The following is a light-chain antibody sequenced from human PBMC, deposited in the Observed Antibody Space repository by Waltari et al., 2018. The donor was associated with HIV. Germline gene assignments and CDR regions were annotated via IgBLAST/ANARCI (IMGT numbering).Light chain of an antibody. Sequence: SSELTQDPDVSVALGQTLKITCQGDSLRSSYSNWYQQKPGQAPVLVLHGKNSRPSGVPDRFSGSSSGSTASLTITGAQAEDEAVYYCHSRDSSGISYVFGNGTQVTVL. CDR2: GKN. CDR3: HSRDSSGISYV. CDR1: SLRSSY. V-gene: IGLV3-19*01. J-gene: IGLJ1*01.